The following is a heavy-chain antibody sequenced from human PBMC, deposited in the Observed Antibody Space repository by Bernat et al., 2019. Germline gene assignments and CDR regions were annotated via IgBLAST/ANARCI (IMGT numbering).Heavy chain of an antibody. V-gene: IGHV4-34*01. Sequence: QLQLQQWGAGLLKPSETLSLNCAVYGGSFSGYYWSWIRQPPGKGLEWIGEINHSGSTNYNPSLKSRVTISVVTSKSQFSLKVNSVTAADTAVYYCAREGGVTTETGWFAPWGQGTLVTVSS. D-gene: IGHD4-11*01. CDR2: INHSGST. CDR3: AREGGVTTETGWFAP. CDR1: GGSFSGYY. J-gene: IGHJ5*02.